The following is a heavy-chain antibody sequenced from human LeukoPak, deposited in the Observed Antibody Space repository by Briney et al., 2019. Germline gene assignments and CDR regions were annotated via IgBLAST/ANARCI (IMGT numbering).Heavy chain of an antibody. CDR2: IRSKAYGGTA. CDR1: GVSFGDYA. J-gene: IGHJ4*02. CDR3: ARGLTMTGAKYYFDS. Sequence: PGGSLRLSCTTSGVSFGDYAMSWVRQAPGKGLEWVGLIRSKAYGGTAEYAASVKGRFSISRDDSKSIAYLQMNSLTTEDTAMYFCARGLTMTGAKYYFDSWGQRTLVTVSS. D-gene: IGHD3-22*01. V-gene: IGHV3-49*04.